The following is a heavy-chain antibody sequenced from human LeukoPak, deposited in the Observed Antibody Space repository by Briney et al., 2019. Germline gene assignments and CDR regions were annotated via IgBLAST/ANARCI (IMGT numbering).Heavy chain of an antibody. CDR3: AKVGPYYDSSGYYYESMYYFDY. Sequence: GGSLRLSCAASGFTFSSYGMHWVRQAPGKGLVWVAFIRYDGSNKYYADSVKGRFTISRDNSKNTLYLQMNSLRAEDTAVYYCAKVGPYYDSSGYYYESMYYFDYWGQGTLVTVSS. J-gene: IGHJ4*02. CDR1: GFTFSSYG. V-gene: IGHV3-30*02. D-gene: IGHD3-22*01. CDR2: IRYDGSNK.